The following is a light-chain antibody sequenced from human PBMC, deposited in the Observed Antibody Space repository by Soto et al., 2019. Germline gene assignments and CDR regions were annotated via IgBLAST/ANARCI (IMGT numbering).Light chain of an antibody. CDR1: QSVSSN. V-gene: IGKV3-15*01. Sequence: EIVMTQSPATLSVSPGERATLSCRASQSVSSNLAWYQQKPGQAPRLLIYGASTRATGIPARFSGSGSGTEFTPTISSLQSEDFAVYFWQQYNNWPWTFGQGTKVEIK. J-gene: IGKJ1*01. CDR2: GAS. CDR3: QQYNNWPWT.